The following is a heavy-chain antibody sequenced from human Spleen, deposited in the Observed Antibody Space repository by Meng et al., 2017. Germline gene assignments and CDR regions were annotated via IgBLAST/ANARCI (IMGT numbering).Heavy chain of an antibody. V-gene: IGHV3-21*01. J-gene: IGHJ4*02. CDR1: GFTFSSYE. Sequence: GESLKISCAASGFTFSSYEMNWVRQAPGKGLERVSSISSSSYIYYADSVKGRFTISRDNAKNSLYLQMNSLRAEDTAVYYCARGSIAVAGYGVYWGQGTLVTVSS. CDR3: ARGSIAVAGYGVY. CDR2: ISSSSYI. D-gene: IGHD6-19*01.